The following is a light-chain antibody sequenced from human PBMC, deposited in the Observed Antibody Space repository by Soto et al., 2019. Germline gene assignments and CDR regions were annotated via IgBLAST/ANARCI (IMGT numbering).Light chain of an antibody. CDR1: SSDVGAYYS. V-gene: IGLV2-14*01. J-gene: IGLJ1*01. CDR2: GVT. CDR3: SSYTSGSSHYV. Sequence: QSVLTQPASVSGSPGQSITISCTGTSSDVGAYYSVSWYQHHPGKAPKLIIYGVTNRPSGVSNRFSGSKSGNTASLTIYGLQAEDEADYHCSSYTSGSSHYVFGTGTQLTVL.